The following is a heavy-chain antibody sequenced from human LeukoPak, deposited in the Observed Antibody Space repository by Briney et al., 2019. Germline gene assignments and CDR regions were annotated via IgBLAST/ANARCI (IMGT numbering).Heavy chain of an antibody. D-gene: IGHD1-26*01. CDR3: ARDSYGTFDY. CDR1: GFTFSSYA. Sequence: PGRSLRLSCAASGFTFSSYAMHWVRQAPGKGLEWVANIKQDGSEKYYVDSVKGRFTISRDNAKNSLYLQMNSLRAEDTAVYYCARDSYGTFDYWGQGTLVTVSS. CDR2: IKQDGSEK. V-gene: IGHV3-7*01. J-gene: IGHJ4*02.